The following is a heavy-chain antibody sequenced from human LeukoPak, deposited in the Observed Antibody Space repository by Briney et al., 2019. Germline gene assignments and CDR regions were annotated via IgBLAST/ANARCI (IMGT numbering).Heavy chain of an antibody. J-gene: IGHJ4*02. D-gene: IGHD5-12*01. CDR1: GGSITSYY. V-gene: IGHV4-59*01. CDR2: IYYSGST. Sequence: SETLSLTCTVSGGSITSYYWSWIRPPPGEGLGWVGYIYYSGSTTYNPSLTRRVTISVDTSKNQFSLMLSAVTAADTAVYYCSRVSGYDWESFYDYWGQGTLVTVSS. CDR3: SRVSGYDWESFYDY.